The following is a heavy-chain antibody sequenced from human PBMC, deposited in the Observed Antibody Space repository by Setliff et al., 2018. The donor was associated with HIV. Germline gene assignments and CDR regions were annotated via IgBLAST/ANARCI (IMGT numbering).Heavy chain of an antibody. Sequence: ASVKVSCKASGYTFTSYDINWVRQTTGQGLEWMGWMNPNSGNTRYAQKFQGRVTMTRNTSISTAYMELSSLRSEDTAVYYCARGPYRYYNFWSGHNWFDLWGQGTLVTVSS. J-gene: IGHJ5*02. V-gene: IGHV1-8*02. CDR2: MNPNSGNT. CDR1: GYTFTSYD. CDR3: ARGPYRYYNFWSGHNWFDL. D-gene: IGHD3-3*01.